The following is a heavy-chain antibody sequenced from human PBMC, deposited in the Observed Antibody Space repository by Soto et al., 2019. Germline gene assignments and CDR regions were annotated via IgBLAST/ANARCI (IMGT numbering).Heavy chain of an antibody. J-gene: IGHJ4*02. Sequence: QVQLVQSGAEVKKPGASVKVSCKASGYIFTNYYIHWVRQAPGQGLEWMAIINPLPTSGSTNYAQKYRGRVTVSRDTSTSTVYLELSSLRSDDTAVYYCARYLAAAAYWGQGTLVTVSS. D-gene: IGHD6-13*01. CDR3: ARYLAAAAY. V-gene: IGHV1-46*01. CDR1: GYIFTNYY. CDR2: INPLPTSGST.